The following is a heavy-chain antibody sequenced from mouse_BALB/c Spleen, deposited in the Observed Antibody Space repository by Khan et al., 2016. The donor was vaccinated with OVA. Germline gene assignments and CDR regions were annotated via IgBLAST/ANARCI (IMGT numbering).Heavy chain of an antibody. V-gene: IGHV5-6-3*01. CDR3: TRGLYDGYYYYYGMDY. CDR1: GFTFSSYG. J-gene: IGHJ4*01. CDR2: INSNGGIT. Sequence: EVELVESGGGLVQPGGSLKLSCAASGFTFSSYGMSWVRQTPDKRLELVATINSNGGITYYPDSVKGRFTISRDNAKNTLYLQMTSLESEDTAMYYCTRGLYDGYYYYYGMDYWGQGTSVTVSS. D-gene: IGHD2-3*01.